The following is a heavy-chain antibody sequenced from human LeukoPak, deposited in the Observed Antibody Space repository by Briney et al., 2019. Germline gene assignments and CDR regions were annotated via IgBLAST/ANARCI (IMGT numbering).Heavy chain of an antibody. V-gene: IGHV3-53*01. CDR1: GFTISSNY. CDR3: ARVGYNSGWYEY. Sequence: PGGSLRLSCAASGFTISSNYMSWVRQAPGKGLEWVSVIYSGGSTYYADSVRGRFTISRDNSKNTLYLQMNSLRAEDTAVYYCARVGYNSGWYEYWGQGTLVTVSS. J-gene: IGHJ4*02. CDR2: IYSGGST. D-gene: IGHD6-13*01.